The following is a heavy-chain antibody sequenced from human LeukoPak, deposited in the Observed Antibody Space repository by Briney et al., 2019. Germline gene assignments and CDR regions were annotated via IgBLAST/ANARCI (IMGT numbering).Heavy chain of an antibody. Sequence: GGSLRLSCAASGFTFSDYSMHWVRQAPGKGLNWVAFIRYDGNNKYYADSVKGRFTISRDNSKNTLYLQMNSLRAEDTAVYYCAELGITMIGGVWGKGTTVTISS. V-gene: IGHV3-30*02. J-gene: IGHJ6*04. CDR3: AELGITMIGGV. D-gene: IGHD3-10*02. CDR1: GFTFSDYS. CDR2: IRYDGNNK.